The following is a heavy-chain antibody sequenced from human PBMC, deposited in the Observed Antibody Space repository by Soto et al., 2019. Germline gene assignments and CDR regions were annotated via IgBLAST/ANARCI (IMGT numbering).Heavy chain of an antibody. CDR3: AKEVTDSTGYPFDS. J-gene: IGHJ4*02. V-gene: IGHV1-69*01. Sequence: QVQLVQSGAEVKRPGSSVKVSCKASGGTFSSYSINWVRQAPGQGLEWMGGIIPIFGSANYAQKFQVRVTITADEATSTVYMELSSLRSEATAVYYCAKEVTDSTGYPFDSWGPGTQVTVSS. CDR1: GGTFSSYS. D-gene: IGHD3-22*01. CDR2: IIPIFGSA.